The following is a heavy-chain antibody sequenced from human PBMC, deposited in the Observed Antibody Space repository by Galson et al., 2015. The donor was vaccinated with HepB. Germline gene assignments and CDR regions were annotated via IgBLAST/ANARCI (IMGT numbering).Heavy chain of an antibody. CDR1: GYSFTSYW. Sequence: SGAEVKKPGESLRISCKGSGYSFTSYWISWVRQMPGKGLEWMGRIDPSDSYTNYSPSFQGHVTISADKSISTAYLQWSSLKASDTAMYYCARLHPPPGGSGSYYNSWFDPWGQGTLVTVSS. D-gene: IGHD3-10*01. CDR2: IDPSDSYT. V-gene: IGHV5-10-1*01. J-gene: IGHJ5*02. CDR3: ARLHPPPGGSGSYYNSWFDP.